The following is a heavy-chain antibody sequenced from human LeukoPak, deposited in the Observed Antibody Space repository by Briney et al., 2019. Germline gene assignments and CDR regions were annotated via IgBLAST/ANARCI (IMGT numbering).Heavy chain of an antibody. CDR2: IRYDGSNK. V-gene: IGHV3-30*02. D-gene: IGHD2-2*01. CDR3: AKDHPVPAAQGGYFDY. Sequence: GGSLRLSCAVSGFTFSSYGMHWVRQAPGKGLEWVAFIRYDGSNKYYADSVKGRFTISRDNSKNTLYLQMNSLRAEDTAVYYCAKDHPVPAAQGGYFDYWGQGTLVTVSS. CDR1: GFTFSSYG. J-gene: IGHJ4*02.